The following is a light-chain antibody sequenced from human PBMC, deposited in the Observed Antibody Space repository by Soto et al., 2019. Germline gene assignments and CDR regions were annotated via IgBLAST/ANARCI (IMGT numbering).Light chain of an antibody. CDR2: AAS. Sequence: IQMTQSPSTLSASVGDRVTLTCRASQTISSWLAWYQQRPGKAPKLLIYAASNLRSVVPSRFSGSGSGTDFTLTISSLQSEDFATYYCQQSYSIPRLTFGPGTKVDIK. CDR3: QQSYSIPRLT. J-gene: IGKJ3*01. V-gene: IGKV1-39*01. CDR1: QTISSW.